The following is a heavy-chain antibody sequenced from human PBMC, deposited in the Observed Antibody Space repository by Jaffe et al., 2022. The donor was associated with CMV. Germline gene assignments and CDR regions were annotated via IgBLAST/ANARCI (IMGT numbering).Heavy chain of an antibody. J-gene: IGHJ4*02. D-gene: IGHD6-19*01. V-gene: IGHV3-53*01. CDR3: AREYSSTRWYFDY. Sequence: EVQLVESGGGLIQPGGSLRLSCAASGFTVSSNYMSWVRQAPGKGLEWVSVIYSGGSTYYADSVKGRFTISRDNSKNTLYLQMNSLRAEDTAVYYCAREYSSTRWYFDYWGQGTLVTVSS. CDR1: GFTVSSNY. CDR2: IYSGGST.